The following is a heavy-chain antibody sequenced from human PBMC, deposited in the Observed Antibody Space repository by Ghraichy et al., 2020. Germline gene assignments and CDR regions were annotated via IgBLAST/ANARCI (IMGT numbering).Heavy chain of an antibody. CDR2: IKPNSGGT. D-gene: IGHD3-9*01. CDR1: GYTFPGYY. Sequence: SVKVSCKASGYTFPGYYMHWVRQAPGQGLEWMGWIKPNSGGTNYAQKFQGRVTMTRDTSISAAYMELSRLRSDDTAVYYCATHDYYDILTGYLPFDIWGQGTMVTVSS. CDR3: ATHDYYDILTGYLPFDI. J-gene: IGHJ3*02. V-gene: IGHV1-2*02.